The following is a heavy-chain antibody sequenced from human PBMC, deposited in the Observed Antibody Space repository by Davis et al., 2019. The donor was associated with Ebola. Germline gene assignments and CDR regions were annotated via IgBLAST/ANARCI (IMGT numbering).Heavy chain of an antibody. CDR1: GGTFSTFR. J-gene: IGHJ5*02. CDR3: SRDPPRS. V-gene: IGHV1-69*04. Sequence: AASVKVSCKASGGTFSTFRISWVRQAPGQGLEWMGRIIPFVGIGDYAPKFRDRVTITADKLTKTAYMELSGLRSDDTAVYYCSRDPPRSWGQGTLVIVSS. CDR2: IIPFVGIG.